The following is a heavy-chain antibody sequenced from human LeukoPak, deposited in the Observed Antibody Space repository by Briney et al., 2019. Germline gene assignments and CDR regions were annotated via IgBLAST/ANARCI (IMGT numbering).Heavy chain of an antibody. CDR3: ARHVLAAPASPFGY. J-gene: IGHJ4*02. V-gene: IGHV4-39*01. Sequence: SETLCLTCTVSGDSISSRNYYWGCIRQPPGKGLEWIGSIFYTGSTYDNPSLKTRVTTSVDTSKNQLSLQLSSVTAADTSLYYCARHVLAAPASPFGYWGEGTMDTVSS. D-gene: IGHD6-13*01. CDR1: GDSISSRNYY. CDR2: IFYTGST.